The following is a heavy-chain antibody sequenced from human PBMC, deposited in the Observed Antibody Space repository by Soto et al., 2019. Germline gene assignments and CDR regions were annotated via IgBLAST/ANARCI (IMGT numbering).Heavy chain of an antibody. CDR3: ACQYYYDGSAYYTLDY. J-gene: IGHJ4*02. CDR2: ISYDGSNK. V-gene: IGHV3-30-3*01. D-gene: IGHD3-22*01. Sequence: GSLRLSCAASGFTFRSYAMHWVRQAPGKGLEWVAVISYDGSNKYYADSVKGRSTISRDNSKNTLHLQMDSLRAEDTAVYFCACQYYYDGSAYYTLDYWGQGTLVTVSS. CDR1: GFTFRSYA.